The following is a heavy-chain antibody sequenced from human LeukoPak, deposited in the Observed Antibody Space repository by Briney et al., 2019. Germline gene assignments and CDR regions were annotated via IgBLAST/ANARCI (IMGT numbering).Heavy chain of an antibody. CDR2: IYSSGST. J-gene: IGHJ5*02. CDR3: AKRAVTTAGDLWFDP. V-gene: IGHV4-59*08. Sequence: SESLSLTCTVSGGSINNNYWGWFRQPPGKGLEWLGYIYSSGSTTYNPSLESRLAISIDTSKNHFSLKLSSVTAADTAVYFCAKRAVTTAGDLWFDPWGQGTLVTVSS. CDR1: GGSINNNY. D-gene: IGHD2-21*01.